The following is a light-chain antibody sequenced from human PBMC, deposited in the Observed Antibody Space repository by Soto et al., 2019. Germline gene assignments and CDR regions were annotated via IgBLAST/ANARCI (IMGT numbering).Light chain of an antibody. CDR2: FAS. V-gene: IGKV3-11*01. J-gene: IGKJ4*01. CDR3: EQRSQLLA. CDR1: QSVASY. Sequence: EIVLTQSPATLSLSPGERATLSCRASQSVASYLAWYQQKPGQAPRLLIYFASHKATGIPARFSGSGSGTYVTPTVSSLEPEDFEVYYCEQRSQLLAFGGGTKVEIK.